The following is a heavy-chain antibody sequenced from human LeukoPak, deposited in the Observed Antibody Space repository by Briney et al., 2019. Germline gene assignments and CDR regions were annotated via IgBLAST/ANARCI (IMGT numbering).Heavy chain of an antibody. CDR2: ISSNGFST. V-gene: IGHV3-64D*06. CDR3: ARDGYYTSGRNPYFDY. D-gene: IGHD3-10*01. CDR1: GFTFSSYA. Sequence: PGGSLRLSCSASGFTFSSYAMHWVRQAPGKGLEYVSTISSNGFSTYYADSVKGRFTISRDNSKNTLYLQMSSLRAEDTAVYYCARDGYYTSGRNPYFDYWGQGTLVTVSS. J-gene: IGHJ4*02.